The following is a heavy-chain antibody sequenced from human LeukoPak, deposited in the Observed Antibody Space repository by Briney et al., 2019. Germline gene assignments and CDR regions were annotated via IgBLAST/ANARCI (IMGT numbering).Heavy chain of an antibody. CDR2: ISSGGGNT. CDR3: VNVDNYGGGAFDI. V-gene: IGHV3-64D*06. CDR1: GFTFSNYA. J-gene: IGHJ3*02. Sequence: GGSLRLSCAASGFTFSNYAMSWVRQAPGKGLKYVSGISSGGGNTYYADSVKGRFTISRDNSKNTLYLQMSSLRVEDTAVYYCVNVDNYGGGAFDIWDQGTTVTVSS. D-gene: IGHD5-12*01.